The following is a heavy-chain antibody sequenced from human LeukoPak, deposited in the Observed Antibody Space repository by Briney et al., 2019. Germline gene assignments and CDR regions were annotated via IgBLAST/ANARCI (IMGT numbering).Heavy chain of an antibody. Sequence: GESLRISCKGSGYSITNYWISWVRQMPGKGLEWMGRIDPRESYTNYSPSFQGHVTISADKSISTAYLQWSSLKAPDTAMYYCARHLLAAAGPYYGLDVWGQGTTVTVSS. CDR3: ARHLLAAAGPYYGLDV. CDR1: GYSITNYW. J-gene: IGHJ6*02. V-gene: IGHV5-10-1*01. D-gene: IGHD6-13*01. CDR2: IDPRESYT.